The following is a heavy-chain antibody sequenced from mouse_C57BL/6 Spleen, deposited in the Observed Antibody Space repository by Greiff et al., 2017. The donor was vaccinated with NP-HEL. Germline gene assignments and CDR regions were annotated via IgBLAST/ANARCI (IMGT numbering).Heavy chain of an antibody. CDR2: INPGSGGT. V-gene: IGHV1-54*01. CDR1: GYAFTNYL. Sequence: VKLQQSGAELVRPGTSVKVSCKASGYAFTNYLIEWVKQRPGQGLEWIGVINPGSGGTNYNEKFKGKATLTADKSSSTAYMQLSSLTSEDSAVYFCARESDSPGGFAYWGQGTLVTVSA. CDR3: ARESDSPGGFAY. J-gene: IGHJ3*01. D-gene: IGHD2-12*01.